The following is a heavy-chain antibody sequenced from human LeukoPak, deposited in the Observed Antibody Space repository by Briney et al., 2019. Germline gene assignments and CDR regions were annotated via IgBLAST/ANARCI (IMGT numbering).Heavy chain of an antibody. CDR2: INHSGST. Sequence: SETLSLTCAVYGGSFSGYYWSWIRQPPGKGLEWIGEINHSGSTNYNPSLKSRVTISVDTSKNQFSLKLSSVTAADTAVYYCASSFKWLLSPNFDYWGQETLVTVSS. CDR3: ASSFKWLLSPNFDY. J-gene: IGHJ4*02. D-gene: IGHD5-24*01. V-gene: IGHV4-34*01. CDR1: GGSFSGYY.